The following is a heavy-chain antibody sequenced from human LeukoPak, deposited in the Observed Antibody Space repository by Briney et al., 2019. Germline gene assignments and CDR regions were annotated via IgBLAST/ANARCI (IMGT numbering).Heavy chain of an antibody. CDR2: ISGSGGST. J-gene: IGHJ6*02. CDR3: AKAHYCSSTSCYHHYYYYGMDV. Sequence: GGSLRLSCAASGFTFSSYAMSWVRQAPGKGLEWVSAISGSGGSTYYADSVKGRFTISRDNSKNTLYLQMNSLRAEDTAVYYCAKAHYCSSTSCYHHYYYYGMDVWGQGTTVTVSS. V-gene: IGHV3-23*01. CDR1: GFTFSSYA. D-gene: IGHD2-2*01.